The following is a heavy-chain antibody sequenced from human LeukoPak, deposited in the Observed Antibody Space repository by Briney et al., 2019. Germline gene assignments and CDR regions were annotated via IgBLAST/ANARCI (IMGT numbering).Heavy chain of an antibody. D-gene: IGHD3-3*01. CDR3: AREGVTIFGVVNESPPFDY. J-gene: IGHJ4*02. CDR2: INHSGST. V-gene: IGHV4-34*01. CDR1: GGSFSGYY. Sequence: SETLSLTCAVYGGSFSGYYWSWIRQPPGKGLEWIGEINHSGSTNYNPSLKSRVTISVDTSKNQFSLKLSSVTAADTAVYYCAREGVTIFGVVNESPPFDYRGKGTLVTVSS.